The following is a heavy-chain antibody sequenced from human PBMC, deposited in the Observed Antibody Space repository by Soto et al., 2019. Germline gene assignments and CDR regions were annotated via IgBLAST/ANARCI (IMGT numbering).Heavy chain of an antibody. Sequence: KTSETLSLTCAVYGESLSGFHWNWIRQPPGKGLEWIGEINHSGSTTYSPSLESRVTISRDTSRNQFSLKLSSVTAADTAVYYCARGRSRYSNTFHTWLDPWGQGALVTVSS. J-gene: IGHJ5*02. CDR1: GESLSGFH. V-gene: IGHV4-34*01. CDR3: ARGRSRYSNTFHTWLDP. D-gene: IGHD2-2*01. CDR2: INHSGST.